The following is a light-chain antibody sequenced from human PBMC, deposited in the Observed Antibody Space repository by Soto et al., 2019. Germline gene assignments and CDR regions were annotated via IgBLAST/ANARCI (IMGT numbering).Light chain of an antibody. CDR2: AAS. J-gene: IGKJ1*01. V-gene: IGKV1-39*01. Sequence: DIHMTQSPSSLSASVGDRVTITCRASQNINVILNWYHQKPGKAPALLIYAASSLQRGVPSRFSGSGSRTDFTLTLSSLEPEDFAVYCCQQRSNWPTYGQGTKVDIK. CDR1: QNINVI. CDR3: QQRSNWPT.